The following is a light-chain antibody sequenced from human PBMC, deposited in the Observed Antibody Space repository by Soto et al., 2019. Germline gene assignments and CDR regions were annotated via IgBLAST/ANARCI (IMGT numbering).Light chain of an antibody. CDR3: QQIYSAPLT. Sequence: DIQMTQSPSSLSAGVGDRVTITCRASRNIDNFLAWYQHTPRKAPKLLIYAGSTLQSGVPSRFSGNGSGTEFTLTISSLQPEDFATYYCQQIYSAPLTFGGGTKVEIK. CDR2: AGS. V-gene: IGKV1-39*01. J-gene: IGKJ4*01. CDR1: RNIDNF.